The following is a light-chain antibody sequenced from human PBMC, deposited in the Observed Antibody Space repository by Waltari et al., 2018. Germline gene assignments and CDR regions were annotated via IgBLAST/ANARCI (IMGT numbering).Light chain of an antibody. J-gene: IGKJ2*01. V-gene: IGKV1-39*01. CDR1: HNIDVF. Sequence: DIQMTQSPSSLSASVGGSATMSCRASHNIDVFLNWYQQKPGKAPKLLIFGASSLQNGVPSRFSGSGSGTDFTLTITSLSSEDSATYYCQQSQGFPYTFGQGTKLEIK. CDR3: QQSQGFPYT. CDR2: GAS.